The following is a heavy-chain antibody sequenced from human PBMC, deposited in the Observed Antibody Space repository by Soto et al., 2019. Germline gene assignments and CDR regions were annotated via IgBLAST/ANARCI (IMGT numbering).Heavy chain of an antibody. Sequence: SETLSLTCTVSGGSINTFYWSGVRQPAGKGLEWIGRIFSSGSTSFNPSLESRVAMSVDTSKNHFSLNLGSVTAADMAVYYCARGGSYSAYNFAHGIQLWSFDFWGQGALVTVSS. CDR2: IFSSGST. V-gene: IGHV4-4*07. CDR1: GGSINTFY. D-gene: IGHD5-12*01. CDR3: ARGGSYSAYNFAHGIQLWSFDF. J-gene: IGHJ4*02.